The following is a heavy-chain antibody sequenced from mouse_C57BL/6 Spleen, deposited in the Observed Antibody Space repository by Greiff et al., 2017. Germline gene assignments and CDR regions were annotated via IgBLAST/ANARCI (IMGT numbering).Heavy chain of an antibody. CDR2: IDPSDSYT. Sequence: QVQLQQPGAELVKPGASVKLSCKASGYTFTSYWMQWVNQRPGQGLEWIGEIDPSDSYTNYNQKFKGKATLTVDTSSSTAYMQLSSLTSEDSAVYYCARGLIYDGYPFAYWGQGTLVTVSA. V-gene: IGHV1-50*01. J-gene: IGHJ3*01. CDR1: GYTFTSYW. CDR3: ARGLIYDGYPFAY. D-gene: IGHD2-3*01.